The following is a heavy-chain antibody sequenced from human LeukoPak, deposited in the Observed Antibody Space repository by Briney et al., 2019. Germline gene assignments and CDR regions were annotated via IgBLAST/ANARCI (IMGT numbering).Heavy chain of an antibody. CDR2: ISWDGGST. D-gene: IGHD6-19*01. CDR3: AKEPSLGYSSGWYYFDY. CDR1: GFTFDDYT. Sequence: GGSLRLSCAASGFTFDDYTMHWVRQAPGKGLEWVSLISWDGGSTYYADSVKGRFTISRDNSKNSLYLQMNSLRTEDTALYYCAKEPSLGYSSGWYYFDYWGQGTLVTVSS. V-gene: IGHV3-43*01. J-gene: IGHJ4*02.